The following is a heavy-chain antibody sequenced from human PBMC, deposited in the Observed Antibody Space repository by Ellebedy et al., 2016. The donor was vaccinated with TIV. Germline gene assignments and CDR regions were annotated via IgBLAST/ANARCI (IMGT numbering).Heavy chain of an antibody. V-gene: IGHV3-7*01. Sequence: GGSLRLXXAASGFTFRSYWMSWVRQAPGKGLEWVANIKQDGSEKYYVDSVKGRFTISRDNAKNSLYLQMNSLRAEDTAVYYCARDQTVQAVALITYYYYYGMDVWGQGTTVTVSS. CDR2: IKQDGSEK. CDR1: GFTFRSYW. J-gene: IGHJ6*02. D-gene: IGHD6-19*01. CDR3: ARDQTVQAVALITYYYYYGMDV.